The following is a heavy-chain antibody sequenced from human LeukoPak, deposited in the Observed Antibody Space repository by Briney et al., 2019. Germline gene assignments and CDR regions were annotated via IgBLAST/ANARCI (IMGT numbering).Heavy chain of an antibody. J-gene: IGHJ4*02. V-gene: IGHV4-4*02. Sequence: SETLSLTCAVSGDSIRSSNWWSWVRPPPGKGLEWIGEVYQSGSTNYNPSLKSRVTISVDKSKNQFSLKLTSVTAADTAVYYCARFADSHFDYWGQGALVTVSS. D-gene: IGHD2-15*01. CDR1: GDSIRSSNW. CDR2: VYQSGST. CDR3: ARFADSHFDY.